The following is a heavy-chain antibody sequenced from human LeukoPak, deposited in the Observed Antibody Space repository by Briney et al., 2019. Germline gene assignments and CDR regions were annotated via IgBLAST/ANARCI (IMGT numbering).Heavy chain of an antibody. CDR2: ISSSGSTI. J-gene: IGHJ4*02. CDR3: ARVQAGYFDY. D-gene: IGHD6-19*01. Sequence: PGGSLRLSCAASGFTFSSYEMNWLRQAPGKGLEWVSYISSSGSTIYYADSVKGRFTISRDNAKNSLYLQMNSLRAEDTAVYYCARVQAGYFDYWGQGTLVTVSS. V-gene: IGHV3-48*03. CDR1: GFTFSSYE.